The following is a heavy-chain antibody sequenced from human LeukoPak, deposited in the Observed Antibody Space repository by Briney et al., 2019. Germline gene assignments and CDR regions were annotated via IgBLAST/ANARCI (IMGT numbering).Heavy chain of an antibody. D-gene: IGHD2-15*01. CDR2: INSDGSST. Sequence: GRSLRLSCAASGFTFSSYWMHWVRQAPGKGLVWVSRINSDGSSTSYADSVKGRFTISRDNAKNTLYLQMNSLRAEDTAVYYCARARYGGSYYFDYWGQGTLVTVSS. V-gene: IGHV3-74*01. CDR3: ARARYGGSYYFDY. CDR1: GFTFSSYW. J-gene: IGHJ4*02.